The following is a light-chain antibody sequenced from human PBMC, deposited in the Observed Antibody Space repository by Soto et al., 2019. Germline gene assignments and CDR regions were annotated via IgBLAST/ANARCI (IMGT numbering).Light chain of an antibody. CDR1: QSISNS. Sequence: DIQMTPSPSSLSASVGDRVTITCRASQSISNSLNWYQQKPGRAPKLLIYAASSLQSGVPSRFSGSGSGTEFTLTISSLQPDDFATYYCQQYNIYSWTFGQGIKVDIK. J-gene: IGKJ1*01. CDR3: QQYNIYSWT. V-gene: IGKV1-39*01. CDR2: AAS.